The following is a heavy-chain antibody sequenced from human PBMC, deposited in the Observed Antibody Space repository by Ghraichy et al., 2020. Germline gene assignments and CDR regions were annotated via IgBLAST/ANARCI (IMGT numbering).Heavy chain of an antibody. CDR1: GGSFSGYY. J-gene: IGHJ2*01. V-gene: IGHV4-34*01. D-gene: IGHD2-15*01. Sequence: SETLSLTCAVYGGSFSGYYWSWIRQPPGKGLEWIGEINHSGSTNYNPSLKSRVTISVDTSKNQFSLKLSSVTAADTAVYYCARGAGYCSGGSCYSRGRSYWYFDLWGRGTLVTVSS. CDR2: INHSGST. CDR3: ARGAGYCSGGSCYSRGRSYWYFDL.